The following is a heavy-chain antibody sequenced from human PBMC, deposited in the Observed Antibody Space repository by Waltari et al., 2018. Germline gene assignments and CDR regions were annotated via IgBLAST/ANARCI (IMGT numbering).Heavy chain of an antibody. CDR3: ARDRSGTINSFDP. CDR1: GDSVSSGPYF. CDR2: MFYSGTT. J-gene: IGHJ5*02. V-gene: IGHV4-39*07. Sequence: QLQLQESGPRLVKPAETLSLTCTVSGDSVSSGPYFWAWIRQPPGKGLEWLGSMFYSGTTYHNSSLKSRVTISVDTSKNQVFLQLKSVTAADTAVYFCARDRSGTINSFDPWGRGTLVTVSS. D-gene: IGHD1-26*01.